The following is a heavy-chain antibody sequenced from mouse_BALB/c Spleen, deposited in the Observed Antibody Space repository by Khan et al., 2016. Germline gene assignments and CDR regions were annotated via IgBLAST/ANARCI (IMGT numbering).Heavy chain of an antibody. CDR3: TYDGYVEFGR. V-gene: IGHV9-2-1*01. CDR2: INTETGEP. J-gene: IGHJ3*02. D-gene: IGHD1-2*01. Sequence: QIQLVQSGPELKKPGETVKISCKASAYTFTDYSMHWVKLAPGKGLKWMGWINTETGEPTYADDFKGRFAFSLETSASTAYLQINNLKTEDTATYFWTYDGYVEFGRWGQGTLVTVS. CDR1: AYTFTDYS.